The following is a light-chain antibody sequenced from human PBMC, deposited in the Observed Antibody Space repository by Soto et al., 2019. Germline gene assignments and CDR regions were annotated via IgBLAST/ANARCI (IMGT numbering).Light chain of an antibody. V-gene: IGKV3-20*01. Sequence: ETVLTQSPGTLSLSPGERATLSCRASQSVSSSYLAWYQQIPGQAPRLLIYGASSRATGIPDRFSGSGSGTDFTLTISRLAPEDFAVYYCQQYGASPPSWTFGQGTEVEIK. CDR3: QQYGASPPSWT. CDR2: GAS. CDR1: QSVSSSY. J-gene: IGKJ1*01.